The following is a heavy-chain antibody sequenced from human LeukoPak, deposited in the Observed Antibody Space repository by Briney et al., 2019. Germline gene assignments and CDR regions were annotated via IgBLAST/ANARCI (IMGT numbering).Heavy chain of an antibody. D-gene: IGHD3-9*01. J-gene: IGHJ4*02. V-gene: IGHV3-21*01. CDR1: GFTSSSYS. CDR2: ISSSSSYI. CDR3: ARGVRDFDWLFDY. Sequence: PGGSLRLSCAASGFTSSSYSMNWVRQAPGKGLEWVSSISSSSSYIYYADSVKGRFTISRDNAKNSLYLQMNSLRAEDTAVYYCARGVRDFDWLFDYWGQGTLVTVSS.